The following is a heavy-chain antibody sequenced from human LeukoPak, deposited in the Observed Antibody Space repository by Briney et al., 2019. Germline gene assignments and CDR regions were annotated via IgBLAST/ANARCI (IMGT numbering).Heavy chain of an antibody. CDR1: GFTFSDSY. J-gene: IGHJ4*02. V-gene: IGHV3-11*01. D-gene: IGHD7-27*01. CDR3: GGGHWGLDY. CDR2: ISNSGSSI. Sequence: PGGSLRLSCAASGFTFSDSYMTWIRQAPGKGLEGVSYISNSGSSIYYADSVKGRFTTSRDNAKSSLYLQMNSLRAEDTSVYYCGGGHWGLDYWGQGALVTVSS.